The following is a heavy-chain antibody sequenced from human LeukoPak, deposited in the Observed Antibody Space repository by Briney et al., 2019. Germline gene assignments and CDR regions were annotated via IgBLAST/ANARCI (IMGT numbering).Heavy chain of an antibody. V-gene: IGHV3-21*04. Sequence: GGSRGFSVAPSGLTFSGYAMSWVRQAPGKGRDWVSSISSSSSYIYYADSVRGRFTISRDNAKNSLYLQMNSLRAEDTALYYCGKDISAGGMDVWGQGTTVTVSS. CDR1: GLTFSGYA. CDR2: ISSSSSYI. CDR3: GKDISAGGMDV. J-gene: IGHJ6*02. D-gene: IGHD3-10*01.